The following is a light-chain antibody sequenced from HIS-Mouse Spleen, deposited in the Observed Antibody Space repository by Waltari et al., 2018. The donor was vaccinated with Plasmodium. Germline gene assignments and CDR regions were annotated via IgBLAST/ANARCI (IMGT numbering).Light chain of an antibody. V-gene: IGLV3-19*01. CDR1: SLRRYY. CDR3: NSRDSSGNHWV. Sequence: SPELTQDPAVSVALGQTVRITCQGDSLRRYYASWYQQKPGQAPVLVIYGKNNRPSGIPDRFSGSSSGNTASLTITGAQAEDEADYYCNSRDSSGNHWVFGGGTKLTVL. CDR2: GKN. J-gene: IGLJ3*02.